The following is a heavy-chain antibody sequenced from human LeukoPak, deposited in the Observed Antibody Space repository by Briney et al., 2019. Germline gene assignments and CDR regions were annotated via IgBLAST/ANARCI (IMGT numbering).Heavy chain of an antibody. J-gene: IGHJ4*02. CDR2: ISSSGSTI. V-gene: IGHV3-48*03. CDR3: AGDFPPHDY. Sequence: PGGSLRLSCAASGFTSRSYEMNWVRQAPGKGLEWVSYISSSGSTIYYADSVKGRFTISRDNAKNSLYLQMNSLRAEDTAVYYCAGDFPPHDYWGQGTLVTVSS. CDR1: GFTSRSYE.